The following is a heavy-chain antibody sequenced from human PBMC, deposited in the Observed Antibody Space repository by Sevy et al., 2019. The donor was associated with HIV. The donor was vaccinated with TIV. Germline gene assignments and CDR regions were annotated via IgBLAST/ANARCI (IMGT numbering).Heavy chain of an antibody. Sequence: ASVKVSCKASGGTFSSYAISWVRQAPGQGLEWMGGIIPIFGTANYAQKFQGRVTITADESTSPAYMELSSLRSEDTAVYYCARGPHYYDSSGYSFDIWGQGTMVTVSS. V-gene: IGHV1-69*13. CDR2: IIPIFGTA. CDR3: ARGPHYYDSSGYSFDI. CDR1: GGTFSSYA. J-gene: IGHJ3*02. D-gene: IGHD3-22*01.